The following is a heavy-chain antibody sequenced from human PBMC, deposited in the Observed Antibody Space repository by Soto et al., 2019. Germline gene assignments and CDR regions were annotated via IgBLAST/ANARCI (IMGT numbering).Heavy chain of an antibody. D-gene: IGHD5-12*01. J-gene: IGHJ6*02. Sequence: QVQLVQSGAEVKKPGASVKVSCKASGYTFTGYYMHWVRQAPGQGLEWMGWINPNSGGTNYAQKFQGRVTMTRDTSISTAYMELSRLRSDDTAVYYCARARFVDIVATTGPXXXXXXXYMYYYYYGMDVWGQGTTVTVSS. CDR3: ARARFVDIVATTGPXXXXXXXYMYYYYYGMDV. V-gene: IGHV1-2*02. CDR2: INPNSGGT. CDR1: GYTFTGYY.